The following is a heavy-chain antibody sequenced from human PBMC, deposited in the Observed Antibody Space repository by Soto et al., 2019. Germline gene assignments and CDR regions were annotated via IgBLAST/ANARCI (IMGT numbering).Heavy chain of an antibody. CDR3: ARGSMSAMVNWNWFDP. CDR2: IYNSGGT. V-gene: IGHV4-59*01. D-gene: IGHD5-18*01. Sequence: PSETLSLTCTVSGGSISSYYWSWIRQPPGKGLEWIGYIYNSGGTNYNPSLESRITISVDTSKNQFSLNVNSVTAADTAVYYCARGSMSAMVNWNWFDPWGQGTLVTVSS. J-gene: IGHJ5*02. CDR1: GGSISSYY.